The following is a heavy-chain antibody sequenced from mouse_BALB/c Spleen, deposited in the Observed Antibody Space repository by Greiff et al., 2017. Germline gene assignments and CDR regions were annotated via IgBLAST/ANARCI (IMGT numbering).Heavy chain of an antibody. CDR2: INPSTGYT. D-gene: IGHD2-1*01. J-gene: IGHJ2*01. CDR3: ARERGDGNYPRY. V-gene: IGHV1-7*01. Sequence: QVQLQQSGAELAKPGASVKMSCKASGYTFTSYWMHWVKQRPGQGLEWIGYINPSTGYTEYNQKFKDKATLTADKSSSTAYMQLSSLTSEDSAVYYCARERGDGNYPRYWGQGTTLTVSS. CDR1: GYTFTSYW.